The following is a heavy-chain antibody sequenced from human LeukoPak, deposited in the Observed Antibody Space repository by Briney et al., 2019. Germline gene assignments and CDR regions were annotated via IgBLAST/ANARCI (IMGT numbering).Heavy chain of an antibody. J-gene: IGHJ3*02. CDR1: GYTFTGYY. D-gene: IGHD3-16*02. V-gene: IGHV1-2*02. CDR3: ARGEMITFGGVIVISTFDN. Sequence: ASVKVSCKTSGYTFTGYYIQWVRQAPGQGLEWMGYINPDSGGTNYAQEFQGRVTMTRDTSISIAYMELNRLRSDDTAVYYCARGEMITFGGVIVISTFDNWGQGTMVTVS. CDR2: INPDSGGT.